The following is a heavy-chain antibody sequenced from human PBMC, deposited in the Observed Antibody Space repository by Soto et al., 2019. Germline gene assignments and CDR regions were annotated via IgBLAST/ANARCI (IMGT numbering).Heavy chain of an antibody. CDR1: GYTFTGYY. J-gene: IGHJ4*02. D-gene: IGHD3-9*01. CDR2: IIPVFGAA. Sequence: GASVKVSCKASGYTFTGYYMHWVRQAPGQGLEWMGWIIPVFGAASDALKFRDRVKVTADESTTTVYMEMSSLRSDDTAVYYCAARYFDWSFFDHWGQGTQVTVSS. V-gene: IGHV1-69*13. CDR3: AARYFDWSFFDH.